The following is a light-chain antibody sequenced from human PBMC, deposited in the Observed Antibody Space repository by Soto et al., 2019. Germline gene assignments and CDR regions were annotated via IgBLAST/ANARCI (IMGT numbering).Light chain of an antibody. V-gene: IGKV1-5*01. Sequence: DVQMTQSPSTLSASVGDRVSITCRASQSISIWLAWYQQKPGKPPKVLIYGASNLQSGVPQRFSGSGSGTDFTLAISSLQPEDSATYYCLKDINYPWTCGQGTKVDIK. CDR2: GAS. CDR3: LKDINYPWT. CDR1: QSISIW. J-gene: IGKJ1*01.